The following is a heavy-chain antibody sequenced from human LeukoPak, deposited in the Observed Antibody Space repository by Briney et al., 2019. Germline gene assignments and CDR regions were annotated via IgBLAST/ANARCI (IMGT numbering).Heavy chain of an antibody. Sequence: SETLSLTCTVSGGSISSSSYYWGWIRQPPGKGREWIGSIYYSGSTYYNPSLKSRVTISVDTSKNQFSLKLSSVTAADTAVYYCARGRPYYYDSSGYHDYWGQGTLVTVSS. CDR2: IYYSGST. CDR3: ARGRPYYYDSSGYHDY. V-gene: IGHV4-39*01. D-gene: IGHD3-22*01. CDR1: GGSISSSSYY. J-gene: IGHJ4*02.